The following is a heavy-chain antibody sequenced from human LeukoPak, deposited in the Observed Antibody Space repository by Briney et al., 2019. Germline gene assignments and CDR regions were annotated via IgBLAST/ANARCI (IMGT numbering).Heavy chain of an antibody. J-gene: IGHJ4*01. Sequence: GGSLRLSCSASGFTLSNYWMHWVRQAPGKGLVWVARLHSNGAFTTYADSVKGRFTISRDTAENTLYLQMNGLRVEDTAVYYCARFVVVTAGDYWGQGTLVTVSS. D-gene: IGHD2-21*02. CDR1: GFTLSNYW. V-gene: IGHV3-74*01. CDR2: LHSNGAFT. CDR3: ARFVVVTAGDY.